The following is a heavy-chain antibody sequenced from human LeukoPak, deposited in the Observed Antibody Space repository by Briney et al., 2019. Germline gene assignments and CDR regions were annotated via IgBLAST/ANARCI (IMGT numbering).Heavy chain of an antibody. D-gene: IGHD5-18*01. Sequence: GGSLRLSCAASGFTVSSNYMSWVRQAPGKGPEGVSVIYSGGSTYYADSVKGRFTISRDNSKNTLYLQMNSLRAEDTAVYYCARGGDYVDTAMVHWGQGTLVTVSS. J-gene: IGHJ4*02. V-gene: IGHV3-53*01. CDR3: ARGGDYVDTAMVH. CDR1: GFTVSSNY. CDR2: IYSGGST.